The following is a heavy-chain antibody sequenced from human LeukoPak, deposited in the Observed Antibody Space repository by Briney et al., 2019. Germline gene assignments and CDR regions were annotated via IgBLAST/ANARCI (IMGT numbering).Heavy chain of an antibody. J-gene: IGHJ4*02. CDR3: ARQFGYV. CDR2: IYYSGST. V-gene: IGHV4-39*01. CDR1: GSSISSSSYY. Sequence: PSETLSHTCTVSGSSISSSSYYWCWIREPPGKGLEWIGSIYYSGSTYYNPSLKSRVTISVDTSKNQFSLKLSSVTAADTAVYYCARQFGYVWGQGTLVTVSS. D-gene: IGHD3-16*01.